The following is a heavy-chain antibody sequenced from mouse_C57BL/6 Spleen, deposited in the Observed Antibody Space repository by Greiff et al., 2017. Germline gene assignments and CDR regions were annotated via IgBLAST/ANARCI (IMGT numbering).Heavy chain of an antibody. V-gene: IGHV1-18*01. J-gene: IGHJ2*01. CDR3: ARRRKDLFYFDY. D-gene: IGHD2-3*01. CDR1: GYTFTDYN. Sequence: VQLQQSGPELVKPGASVKIPCKASGYTFTDYNMDWVKQSHGKSLEWIGDINPNNGGTIYNQKFKGKATLTVDKSSSTAYMELRSLTSEDTAFYYCARRRKDLFYFDYWGQGTTLTVSS. CDR2: INPNNGGT.